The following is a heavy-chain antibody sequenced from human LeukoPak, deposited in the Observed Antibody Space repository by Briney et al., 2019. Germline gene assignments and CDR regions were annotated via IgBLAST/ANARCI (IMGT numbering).Heavy chain of an antibody. CDR1: GFTFSNYD. CDR2: ISNSGSSK. CDR3: ASLTVTGGSLSDY. J-gene: IGHJ4*02. Sequence: GGSLRLSCVASGFTFSNYDMNWVRQVPGKGLEWVSYISNSGSSKYYVDSVKGRFTISRDNAKNSLYLQISSLRAEDTAVYYCASLTVTGGSLSDYWGQGTLVTVSS. V-gene: IGHV3-48*03. D-gene: IGHD2-15*01.